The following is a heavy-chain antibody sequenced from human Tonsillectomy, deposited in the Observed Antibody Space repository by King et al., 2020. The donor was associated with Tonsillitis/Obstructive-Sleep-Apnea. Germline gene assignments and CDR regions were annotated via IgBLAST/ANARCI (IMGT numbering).Heavy chain of an antibody. D-gene: IGHD5-24*01. CDR1: GGTFSRYA. CDR3: ARERDGRGSLGYNWFDP. V-gene: IGHV1-69*09. Sequence: VQLVESGAEVKKPGSSVRVSCKASGGTFSRYAISWVRQAPGQGLEWMGRIAPIVDMAQYAQKFAQKFQGRVSITADTSTSTAYMELSSLRSEDTAVYYCARERDGRGSLGYNWFDPWGQGTLVTVSS. J-gene: IGHJ5*02. CDR2: IAPIVDMA.